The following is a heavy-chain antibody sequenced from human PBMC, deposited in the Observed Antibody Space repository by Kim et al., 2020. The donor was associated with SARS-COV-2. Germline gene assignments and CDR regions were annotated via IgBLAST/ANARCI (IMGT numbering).Heavy chain of an antibody. CDR3: TRAVYDFWSGYYYYYMDV. D-gene: IGHD3-3*01. V-gene: IGHV3-49*04. Sequence: GGSLRLSCTASGFTFGDYAMSWVRQAPGKGLEWVGFIRSKAYGGTTEYAASVKGRFTISRDDSKSIAYLQMNSLKTEDTAVYYCTRAVYDFWSGYYYYYMDVWGKGTTVTVSS. CDR1: GFTFGDYA. CDR2: IRSKAYGGTT. J-gene: IGHJ6*03.